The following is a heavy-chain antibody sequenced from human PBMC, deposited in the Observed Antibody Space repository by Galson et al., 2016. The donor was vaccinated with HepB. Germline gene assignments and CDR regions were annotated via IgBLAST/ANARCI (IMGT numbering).Heavy chain of an antibody. Sequence: SLRLSCAASGFTVSSDYMSWVRQAPGKGLDWVSVIYSGGATYYADSVKGRFTISRDYSKNTLYLQMNSLRVADKGMYYCGRWAPGALTYGPDVWGQGTTVTVSS. CDR2: IYSGGAT. V-gene: IGHV3-53*01. CDR3: GRWAPGALTYGPDV. CDR1: GFTVSSDY. J-gene: IGHJ6*02. D-gene: IGHD3-9*01.